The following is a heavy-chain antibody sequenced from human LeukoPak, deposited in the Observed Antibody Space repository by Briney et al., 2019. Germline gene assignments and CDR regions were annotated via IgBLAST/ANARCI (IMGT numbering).Heavy chain of an antibody. Sequence: PSETLSLTCTVSGGSISGYYWSWIRQPPGKGLEWIGYIYYSGSTNYNPSLKSRVTISVDTSKNQFSLKLSSVTAADTAVYYCARHASSGYSYGSRWFDPWGQGTLVTVSS. CDR3: ARHASSGYSYGSRWFDP. CDR1: GGSISGYY. D-gene: IGHD5-18*01. V-gene: IGHV4-59*08. CDR2: IYYSGST. J-gene: IGHJ5*02.